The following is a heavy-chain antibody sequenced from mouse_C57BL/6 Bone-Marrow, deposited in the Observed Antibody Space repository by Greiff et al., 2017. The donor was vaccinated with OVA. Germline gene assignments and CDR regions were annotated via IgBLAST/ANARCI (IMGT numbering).Heavy chain of an antibody. Sequence: EVKLVESVAELVRPGASVKLSCTASGFNIKNTYMHWVKQRPEQGLEWIGRIDPANGNTKYAPKFQGKATITADTSSNTAYLQLSSLTSEDTAIYYCAREGGYYGSSYGYFDVWGTGTTVTVSS. CDR3: AREGGYYGSSYGYFDV. CDR2: IDPANGNT. D-gene: IGHD1-1*01. J-gene: IGHJ1*03. CDR1: GFNIKNTY. V-gene: IGHV14-3*01.